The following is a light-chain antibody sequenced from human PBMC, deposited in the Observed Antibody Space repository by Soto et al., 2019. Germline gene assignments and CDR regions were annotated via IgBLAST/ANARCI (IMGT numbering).Light chain of an antibody. V-gene: IGKV3D-20*02. CDR3: QQRSNWPMYT. CDR2: GAS. CDR1: QSISSRY. Sequence: ENVLTQSPGTLSVSPGERATLSCRARQSISSRYLAWYQQKPGQAPRLLIYGASSRATGIPERFTGSGSGTDFTLTISRLEPEDFAVYYCQQRSNWPMYTFGQGTKVDIK. J-gene: IGKJ2*01.